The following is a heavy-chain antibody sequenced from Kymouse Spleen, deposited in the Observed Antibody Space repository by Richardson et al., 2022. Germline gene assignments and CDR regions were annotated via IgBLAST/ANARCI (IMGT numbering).Heavy chain of an antibody. J-gene: IGHJ6*02. D-gene: IGHD3-16*02. Sequence: EVQLVESGGGLVQPGGSLRLSCAASGFTFSSYWMSWVRQAPGKGLEWVANIKQDGSEKYYVDSVKGRFTISRDNAKNSLYLQMNSLRAEDTAVYYCARDGMITFGGVIFYGMDVWGQGTTVTVSS. V-gene: IGHV3-7*01. CDR3: ARDGMITFGGVIFYGMDV. CDR2: IKQDGSEK. CDR1: GFTFSSYW.